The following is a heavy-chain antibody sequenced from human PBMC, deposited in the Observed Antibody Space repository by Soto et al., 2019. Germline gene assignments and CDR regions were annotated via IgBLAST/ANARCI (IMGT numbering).Heavy chain of an antibody. D-gene: IGHD4-4*01. J-gene: IGHJ4*02. V-gene: IGHV4-59*01. CDR2: IYYTGST. CDR3: ARDDYSNYLGY. Sequence: PSETLSLTCTVSGGSIRSYYWSWIRQPPGKGLEWIGHIYYTGSTNYNASLKSRVTISVDTSKNHFSLKLTSVTAADTAVYYCARDDYSNYLGYWGQGTLVTVS. CDR1: GGSIRSYY.